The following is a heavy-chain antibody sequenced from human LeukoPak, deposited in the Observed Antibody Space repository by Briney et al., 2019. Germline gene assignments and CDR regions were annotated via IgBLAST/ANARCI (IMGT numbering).Heavy chain of an antibody. J-gene: IGHJ6*03. V-gene: IGHV1-69*05. CDR2: IIPIFGTA. CDR3: ASRIERIAAAGMGSYYYYMDV. CDR1: GGTFSSYA. D-gene: IGHD6-13*01. Sequence: SVKVSCKASGGTFSSYAISWVRQAPGQGLKWMGGIIPIFGTANYAQKFQGRVTITTDESTSTAYMELSSLRSEDTAVYYCASRIERIAAAGMGSYYYYMDVWGKGTTVTVSS.